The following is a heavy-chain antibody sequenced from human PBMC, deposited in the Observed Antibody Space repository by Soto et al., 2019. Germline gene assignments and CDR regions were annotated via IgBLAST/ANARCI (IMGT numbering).Heavy chain of an antibody. V-gene: IGHV3-23*01. CDR2: INDDGDRT. D-gene: IGHD3-3*01. Sequence: EVQLLESGGGSVQPGGSLKLSCAVSGFTFRTYAMCWVRQAPGKGLAWVSGINDDGDRTYYPDSVKGRFITARDTSKSTLYLQMHSLRAEDTAVYYCAREEWTNRRPYLYSGMDVWGQGTTVTVSS. CDR1: GFTFRTYA. J-gene: IGHJ6*02. CDR3: AREEWTNRRPYLYSGMDV.